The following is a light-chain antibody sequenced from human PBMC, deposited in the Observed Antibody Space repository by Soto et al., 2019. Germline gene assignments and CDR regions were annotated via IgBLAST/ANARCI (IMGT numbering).Light chain of an antibody. V-gene: IGLV1-40*01. CDR2: ANV. J-gene: IGLJ1*01. CDR3: QSYDSSLSGYV. Sequence: QPVLTQPLSVSGAPGQRVTISCTGSSSNIGADSDVHWYQQLPGTAPKLLVFANVNRPSGVPDRFSGSKSGTSASLAITGLQAEDEANYYCQSYDSSLSGYVFGTGTKLTVL. CDR1: SSNIGADSD.